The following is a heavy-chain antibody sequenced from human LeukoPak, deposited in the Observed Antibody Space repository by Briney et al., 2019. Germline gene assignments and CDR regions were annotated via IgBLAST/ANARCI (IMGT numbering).Heavy chain of an antibody. CDR1: GFTFSDHY. CDR3: SSDATGDH. CDR2: SRNGAKSYTT. J-gene: IGHJ4*02. Sequence: GGSLRLSCAVSGFTFSDHYMDWVRQAPGKGLEWVGRSRNGAKSYTTDYAASVKGRFTISRDDSKSTLYLQMNSLETEDTAVYYCSSDATGDHWGQGTLVSVSS. V-gene: IGHV3-72*01.